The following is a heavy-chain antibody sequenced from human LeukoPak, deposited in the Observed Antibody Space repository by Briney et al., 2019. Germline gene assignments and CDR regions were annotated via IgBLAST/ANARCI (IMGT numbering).Heavy chain of an antibody. V-gene: IGHV2-5*02. Sequence: SGPTLVKPTQTLTLTCSFSGFSLNSSGVGVDWIRQSPGEALEWLALINWDDDKRYNPSLKNRLTITKDTSRNQVVLTMTTLDPVDTATYFCAHRFLYCTGDGCYTNQLDYLGQGMLVTVSS. CDR1: GFSLNSSGVG. CDR2: INWDDDK. CDR3: AHRFLYCTGDGCYTNQLDY. D-gene: IGHD2-8*02. J-gene: IGHJ4*02.